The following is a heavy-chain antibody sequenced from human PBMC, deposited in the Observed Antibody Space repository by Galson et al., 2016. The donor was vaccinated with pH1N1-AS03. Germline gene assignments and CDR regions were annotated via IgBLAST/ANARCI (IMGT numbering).Heavy chain of an antibody. CDR3: AREDFWDGFDI. J-gene: IGHJ3*02. D-gene: IGHD3-3*01. CDR2: IDRDSNTV. CDR1: RFTFDGYA. Sequence: SLRLSCADSRFTFDGYALHWVRQAPGKGLEWVSGIDRDSNTVGYMDSVKGRFTISRDNANNSLFLLMNSLRAEDTAVYFCAREDFWDGFDIWGHGTTVSVSS. V-gene: IGHV3-9*01.